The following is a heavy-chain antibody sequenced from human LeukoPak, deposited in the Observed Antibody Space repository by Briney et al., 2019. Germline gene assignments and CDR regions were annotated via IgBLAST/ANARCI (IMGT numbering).Heavy chain of an antibody. CDR3: ASPPQYYDLWSGYEHHHFDY. Sequence: PGGSLRLSCAASGFTFSSYAMHWVRQAPGKGLEWVAVISYDGSNKYYADSVKGRFTISRDNSKNTLYLQMNSLRAEDTAVYYCASPPQYYDLWSGYEHHHFDYWGQGTLVTVSS. V-gene: IGHV3-30-3*01. CDR2: ISYDGSNK. J-gene: IGHJ4*02. CDR1: GFTFSSYA. D-gene: IGHD3-3*01.